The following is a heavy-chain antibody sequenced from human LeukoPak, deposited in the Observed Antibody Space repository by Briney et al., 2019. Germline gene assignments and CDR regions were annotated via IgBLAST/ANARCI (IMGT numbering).Heavy chain of an antibody. D-gene: IGHD2-2*01. CDR3: ARSSRKDIVVVPTPVFDY. Sequence: ASVKVSCKASGYTFTSYDINWVRQATGQGLEWMGWMNPNSGNTGYAQKFQGRVTMTRNTSISTAYMELSSLRSEDTAVYYCARSSRKDIVVVPTPVFDYWGQGTLVTVSS. V-gene: IGHV1-8*01. CDR1: GYTFTSYD. CDR2: MNPNSGNT. J-gene: IGHJ4*02.